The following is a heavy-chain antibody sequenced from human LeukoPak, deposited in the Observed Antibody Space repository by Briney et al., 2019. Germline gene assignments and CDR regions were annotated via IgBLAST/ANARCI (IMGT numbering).Heavy chain of an antibody. CDR3: AREDSGSYYNYYYFYMDV. CDR1: GGSFSSYF. D-gene: IGHD3-10*01. CDR2: IYPSVNT. V-gene: IGHV4-4*07. Sequence: SETLSLTCSVSGGSFSSYFWSWVRQPAGKGLEWIGRIYPSVNTNYNPSLKSRVTLLCYTSNTQFSLRLSSVTAAETAVYYCAREDSGSYYNYYYFYMDVWGKGTTVTISS. J-gene: IGHJ6*03.